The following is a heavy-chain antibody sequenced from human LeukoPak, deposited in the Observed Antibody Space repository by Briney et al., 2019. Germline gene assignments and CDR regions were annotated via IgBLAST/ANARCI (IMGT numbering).Heavy chain of an antibody. CDR3: ARGRGGATTGFDH. V-gene: IGHV1-2*02. CDR1: GYTFSGYY. J-gene: IGHJ4*02. D-gene: IGHD1-26*01. CDR2: INSLSGAT. Sequence: ASVTVSCNASGYTFSGYYMHWVRQAPGQGLESMGWINSLSGATNYASNFQGRVTFSRDNSISTAYMDLTSLRSDDTAIYHCARGRGGATTGFDHWGQGTLVIVSS.